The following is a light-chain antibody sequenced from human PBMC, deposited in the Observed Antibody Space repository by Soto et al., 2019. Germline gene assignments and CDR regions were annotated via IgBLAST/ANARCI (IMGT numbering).Light chain of an antibody. Sequence: QSALTQPASVSGSPGQSITISCTGTSSDVGSYNLVSWYQQFPGKAPKLMIYEVSYRPSGVSNRFSGSKSGNTASLTISGLQAEDEAGYYCSSFTTSSTRVFGTGTKLTVL. CDR3: SSFTTSSTRV. J-gene: IGLJ1*01. CDR2: EVS. CDR1: SSDVGSYNL. V-gene: IGLV2-14*02.